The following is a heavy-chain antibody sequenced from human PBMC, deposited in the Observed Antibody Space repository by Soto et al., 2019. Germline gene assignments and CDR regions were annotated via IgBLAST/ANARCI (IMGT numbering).Heavy chain of an antibody. D-gene: IGHD6-19*01. J-gene: IGHJ5*02. CDR2: IYTSGST. CDR3: ARAGYSSGWGPGWFDP. V-gene: IGHV4-4*07. CDR1: GYSISSGYY. Sequence: SETLSLTWAVSGYSISSGYYWSFIRQPAGKGLECIGRIYTSGSTNYNPSLKSRVTMSVDTSKNQCSLKLSSVTAADTAVYYCARAGYSSGWGPGWFDPWGQGTLVTVSS.